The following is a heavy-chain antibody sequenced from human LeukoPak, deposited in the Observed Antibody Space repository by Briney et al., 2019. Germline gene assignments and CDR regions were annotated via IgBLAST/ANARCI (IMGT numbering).Heavy chain of an antibody. CDR1: GFTVSSNY. CDR2: IYSGGST. J-gene: IGHJ4*02. D-gene: IGHD3-3*01. CDR3: ARTYYDFWSGYFV. Sequence: PGGSLRLSCAASGFTVSSNYMSWVRQAPGKGLEWVSVIYSGGSTYYADSVKGRFTISRDNSKNTLYLQMNSLRAEDTAVYYCARTYYDFWSGYFVWGQGTLVTVSS. V-gene: IGHV3-53*01.